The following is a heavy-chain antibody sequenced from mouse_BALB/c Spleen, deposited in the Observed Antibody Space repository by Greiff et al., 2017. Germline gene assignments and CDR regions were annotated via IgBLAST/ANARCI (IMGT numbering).Heavy chain of an antibody. CDR2: ISYSGST. D-gene: IGHD2-14*01. CDR1: GYSITSDYA. CDR3: ARDYRYRFAY. Sequence: DVKLVESGPGLVKPSQSLSLTCTVTGYSITSDYAWNWIRQFPGNKLEWMGYISYSGSTSYNPSLKSRISITRDTSKNQFFLQLNSVTTEDTATYYCARDYRYRFAYWGQGTLVTVSA. J-gene: IGHJ3*01. V-gene: IGHV3-2*02.